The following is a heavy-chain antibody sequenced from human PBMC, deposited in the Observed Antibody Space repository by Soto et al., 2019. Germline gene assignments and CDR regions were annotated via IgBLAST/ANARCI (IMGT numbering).Heavy chain of an antibody. Sequence: ASVKVSCKASGYTFTSYGISWVRQAPGQGLEWMGWISAYNGNTNYAQKLQGRVTMTTDTSTSTAYMELRSLRSDDTAVYYCARSEGPIYYVSSGYAYWGQGTLVTVSS. D-gene: IGHD3-22*01. V-gene: IGHV1-18*04. CDR3: ARSEGPIYYVSSGYAY. J-gene: IGHJ4*02. CDR2: ISAYNGNT. CDR1: GYTFTSYG.